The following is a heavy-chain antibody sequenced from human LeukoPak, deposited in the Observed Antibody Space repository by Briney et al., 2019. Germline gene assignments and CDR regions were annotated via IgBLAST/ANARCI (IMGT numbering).Heavy chain of an antibody. CDR1: GYTFSGYY. CDR3: ARGGRGEGTGTTRVAFDI. Sequence: ASVKVSCKASGYTFSGYYMHWVRQAPGQGLEWMGTINPSGGSTSYAQKFQGRVTMTRDTSTSTVYMELSSLRSEDTGVYYCARGGRGEGTGTTRVAFDIWGQGTMVTVSS. D-gene: IGHD1-1*01. CDR2: INPSGGST. V-gene: IGHV1-46*01. J-gene: IGHJ3*02.